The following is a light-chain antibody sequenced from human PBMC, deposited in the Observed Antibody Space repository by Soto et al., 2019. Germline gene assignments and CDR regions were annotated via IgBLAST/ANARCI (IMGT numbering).Light chain of an antibody. J-gene: IGKJ1*01. Sequence: DIVLTQSPVTLSLSPGERATLSCRASQTVSRVYLSWFQQKPGQAPRLLIYGTSTRATGIPVRFSGSGSGTDFTLTISSLQPEDFAVYFCHQDFNLPWTFGQGTKVDIK. V-gene: IGKV3D-7*01. CDR1: QTVSRVY. CDR3: HQDFNLPWT. CDR2: GTS.